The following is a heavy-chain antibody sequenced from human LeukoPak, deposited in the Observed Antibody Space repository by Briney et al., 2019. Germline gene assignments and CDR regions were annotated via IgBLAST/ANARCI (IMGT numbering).Heavy chain of an antibody. Sequence: QPGRSLRLSCAASGFTFDDYAMHWVRQAPGKGLEWVSGISWNSGSIGYADSVKGRFTISRDNAKNSLYLQMNSLRAEDTALYYCAKGGSQLLSRYYYYYYTDVWGKGTTVNVSS. D-gene: IGHD2-2*01. CDR2: ISWNSGSI. J-gene: IGHJ6*03. CDR1: GFTFDDYA. V-gene: IGHV3-9*01. CDR3: AKGGSQLLSRYYYYYYTDV.